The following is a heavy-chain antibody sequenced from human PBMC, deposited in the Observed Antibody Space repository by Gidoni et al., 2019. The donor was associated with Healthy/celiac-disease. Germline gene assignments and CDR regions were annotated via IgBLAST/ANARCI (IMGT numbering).Heavy chain of an antibody. CDR1: GFTSRTYC. Sequence: EVQLVASVGGLLPPVGSLRLSRAASGFTSRTYCINWVRQAPGKGLEWVSYISSSSSTIYYADSVKGRFTISRDNAKNSLYLQMNSLRDEDTAVYYCARDRNYYYDSSGYSSGFDYWGQGTLVTVSS. CDR2: ISSSSSTI. V-gene: IGHV3-48*02. CDR3: ARDRNYYYDSSGYSSGFDY. J-gene: IGHJ4*02. D-gene: IGHD3-22*01.